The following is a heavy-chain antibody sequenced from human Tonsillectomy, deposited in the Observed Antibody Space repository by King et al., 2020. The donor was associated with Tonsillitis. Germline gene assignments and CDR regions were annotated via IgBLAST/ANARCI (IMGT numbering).Heavy chain of an antibody. CDR2: IWYDGSNK. J-gene: IGHJ4*02. CDR3: ARDWGRSGWYEGEVGAFDY. V-gene: IGHV3-33*08. D-gene: IGHD6-19*01. CDR1: GFTFSSYG. Sequence: VQLVESGGGVVQPGRSLRLSCAASGFTFSSYGMHWVRQAPGKGLEWVAVIWYDGSNKYYADSVKGRFTISRDNSKNTLYLQMNSLRAEDTAVYYCARDWGRSGWYEGEVGAFDYWGQGTLVTVSS.